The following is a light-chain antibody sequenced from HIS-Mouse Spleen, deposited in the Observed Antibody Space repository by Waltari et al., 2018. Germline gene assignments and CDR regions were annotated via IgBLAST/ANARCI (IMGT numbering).Light chain of an antibody. J-gene: IGLJ2*01. CDR2: EDS. V-gene: IGLV3-10*01. CDR3: YSTDSSGNHRV. CDR1: ALPKKY. Sequence: SYELTQPPSLSVPPGQTARITCSGDALPKKYAYWYQKKSGQAPVLVIYEDSKRPSGIPARFSGSSSGTMATLTISGAQVEDEADYYCYSTDSSGNHRVFGGGTKLTVL.